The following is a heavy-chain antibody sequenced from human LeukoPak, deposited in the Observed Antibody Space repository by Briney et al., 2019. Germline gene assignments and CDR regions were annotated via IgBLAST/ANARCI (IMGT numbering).Heavy chain of an antibody. CDR3: ARRLTYDSRAYYCLDY. CDR2: IFPGDSDT. J-gene: IGHJ4*02. CDR1: GYSFTSYW. Sequence: GESLKISCNGSGYSFTSYWIGWVRQKPGKGLEWMGIIFPGDSDTRYSPSFQGQVTISADKSISTAYLQWSSLKASDTAMYYCARRLTYDSRAYYCLDYWGQGTLVTVSS. D-gene: IGHD3-22*01. V-gene: IGHV5-51*01.